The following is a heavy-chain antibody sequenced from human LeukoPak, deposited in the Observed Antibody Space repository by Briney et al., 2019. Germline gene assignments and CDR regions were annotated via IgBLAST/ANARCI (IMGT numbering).Heavy chain of an antibody. D-gene: IGHD3-3*01. V-gene: IGHV3-48*02. J-gene: IGHJ6*03. Sequence: GGSLRLSCAASGFTFSSYRMNWVRQAPGKGLEWVSFISRRSSTIYYADSEKGRFTISRANAKNSLYLQMNSLRDEDTAVYYCGRDEDDFGYYYMDVWGKGTTVTVSS. CDR3: GRDEDDFGYYYMDV. CDR2: ISRRSSTI. CDR1: GFTFSSYR.